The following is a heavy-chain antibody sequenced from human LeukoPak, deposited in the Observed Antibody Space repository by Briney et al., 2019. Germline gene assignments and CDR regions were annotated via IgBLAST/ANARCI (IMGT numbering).Heavy chain of an antibody. Sequence: HGGSLRLSCAASGFTFSSYWMHWVRQAPGKGLVWVSLIYSEGSSTTYADSVKGRFTISRDNSKIRLYLQMNSMRAEDTAVYYCAVWNYHFGMDVWGQGTTVTAPS. CDR3: AVWNYHFGMDV. V-gene: IGHV3-74*01. J-gene: IGHJ6*02. D-gene: IGHD1-7*01. CDR2: IYSEGSST. CDR1: GFTFSSYW.